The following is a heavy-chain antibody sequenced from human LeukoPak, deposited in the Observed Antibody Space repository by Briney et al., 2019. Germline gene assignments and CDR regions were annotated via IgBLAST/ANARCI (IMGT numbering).Heavy chain of an antibody. CDR2: IIPIFGTA. J-gene: IGHJ4*02. V-gene: IGHV1-69*13. Sequence: ASVKVSCKASGGTFSSYAISWVRQAPGQGLEWMGGIIPIFGTANYAQKFQGRVTITADEYTSTAYMELSSLRSEDTAVYCCARDVAPQYYYGSGPLDYWGQGTLVTVSS. CDR3: ARDVAPQYYYGSGPLDY. D-gene: IGHD3-10*01. CDR1: GGTFSSYA.